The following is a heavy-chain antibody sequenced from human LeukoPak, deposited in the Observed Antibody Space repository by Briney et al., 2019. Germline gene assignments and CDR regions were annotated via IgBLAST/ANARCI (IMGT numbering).Heavy chain of an antibody. CDR1: GGSFSGYY. J-gene: IGHJ4*02. CDR3: ARHWTYYDYVWGSYRPYYFDY. D-gene: IGHD3-16*02. CDR2: INHSGST. V-gene: IGHV4-34*01. Sequence: SETLSLTCAVYGGSFSGYYWSWIRQPPGKGLEWIGEINHSGSTNYNPSLKSRVTISVDTSKNQFSLKLSSVTAADTAVYYCARHWTYYDYVWGSYRPYYFDYWGQGTLVTVSS.